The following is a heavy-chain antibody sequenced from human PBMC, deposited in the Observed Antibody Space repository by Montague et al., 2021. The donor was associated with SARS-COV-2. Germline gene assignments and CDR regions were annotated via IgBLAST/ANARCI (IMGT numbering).Heavy chain of an antibody. CDR2: IYYSGST. D-gene: IGHD5-24*01. CDR3: AGVFPRWLQFDPYFDY. J-gene: IGHJ4*02. Sequence: SETLSLTCTVSGGSISSYYWGWIRQPPGKGLEWIGYIYYSGSTNYNPSLKSRVTISVDTSKNQFSLKLSSVTAADTAVYYCAGVFPRWLQFDPYFDYWGQGTLVTVSS. V-gene: IGHV4-59*01. CDR1: GGSISSYY.